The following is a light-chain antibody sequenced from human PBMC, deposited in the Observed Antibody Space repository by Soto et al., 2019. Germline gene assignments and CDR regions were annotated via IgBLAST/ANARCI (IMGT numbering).Light chain of an antibody. CDR2: AAS. J-gene: IGKJ2*01. V-gene: IGKV3-20*01. Sequence: EIVLTQSPGTLSLSPGERATLSCRASQSVSSYYLAWYQQKPGQAPRLLIYAASSRATGIPDRFSGSGSGTEFTLTISRLQSEDFAIFYCQQYSNWPYTFGQGTKLEIK. CDR1: QSVSSYY. CDR3: QQYSNWPYT.